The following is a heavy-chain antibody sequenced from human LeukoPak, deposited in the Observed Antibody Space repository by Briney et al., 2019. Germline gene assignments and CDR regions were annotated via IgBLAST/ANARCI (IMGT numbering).Heavy chain of an antibody. CDR3: ARGRGYSYGSSVYYYMDV. CDR2: ISSSGSTI. V-gene: IGHV3-11*04. Sequence: AGGSLRLSCAASGFTFSDYYMSWIRQAPGKGLEWVSYISSSGSTIYYADSVKGRFTISRDNAKKSLYLQMNSLRAEDTAVYYCARGRGYSYGSSVYYYMDVWGKGTTVTVSS. J-gene: IGHJ6*03. D-gene: IGHD5-18*01. CDR1: GFTFSDYY.